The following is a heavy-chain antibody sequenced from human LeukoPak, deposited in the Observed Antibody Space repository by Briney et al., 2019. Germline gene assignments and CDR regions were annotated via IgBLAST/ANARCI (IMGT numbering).Heavy chain of an antibody. CDR1: GFTFSSYW. V-gene: IGHV3-7*01. CDR3: ARERGGFDP. CDR2: IKQDGSEK. J-gene: IGHJ5*02. D-gene: IGHD2-15*01. Sequence: GGSLRLSCAASGFTFSSYWVSWVRQAPGKGLEWVANIKQDGSEKYYVDSVKGRFTISRDNAKNSLYLQMNSLRAEDTAVYYCARERGGFDPWGQGTLVTVSS.